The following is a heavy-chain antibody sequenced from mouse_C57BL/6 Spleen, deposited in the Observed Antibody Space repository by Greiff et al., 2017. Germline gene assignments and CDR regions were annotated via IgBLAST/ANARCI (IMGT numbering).Heavy chain of an antibody. J-gene: IGHJ3*01. V-gene: IGHV1-22*01. CDR2: INPNNGGT. D-gene: IGHD2-4*01. CDR3: ARLYDYDDLWFAY. CDR1: GYTFTDYN. Sequence: VQLQQSGPELVKPGASVKMSCKASGYTFTDYNMHWVKQSHGQSLEWIGYINPNNGGTSYNQKFKGKATLTVNKSSSPAYMELRSLTSEDSAINYCARLYDYDDLWFAYWGQGTLVTVSA.